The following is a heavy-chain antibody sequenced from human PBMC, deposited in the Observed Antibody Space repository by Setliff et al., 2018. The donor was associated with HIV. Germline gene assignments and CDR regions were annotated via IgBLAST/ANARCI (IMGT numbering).Heavy chain of an antibody. CDR3: ARGGGSWYGDDSFDY. Sequence: ASVKVSCKASGYTFTSYAMHWVRQAPGQRLEWMGWINAGNGNTKYSQKFQGRVTITRDTSASTAYMELSSLRSEDTALYYCARGGGSWYGDDSFDYWGQGTLVTVSS. V-gene: IGHV1-3*01. D-gene: IGHD6-13*01. J-gene: IGHJ4*02. CDR1: GYTFTSYA. CDR2: INAGNGNT.